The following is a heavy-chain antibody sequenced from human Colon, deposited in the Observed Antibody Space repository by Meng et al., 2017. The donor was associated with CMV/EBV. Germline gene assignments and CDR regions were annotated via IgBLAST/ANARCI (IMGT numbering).Heavy chain of an antibody. J-gene: IGHJ4*02. Sequence: QVYLVESGGGVVQLGGSLRLPCEASGFTFSNYAMHWVRQAPGKGLEWVAFIWFDGSSKDYADSVKGRFTISRDNSMNRLYLQVNSLRSEDTAVYYCVKTGTAWQFDFWGQGTLVTVSS. V-gene: IGHV3-30*02. CDR3: VKTGTAWQFDF. D-gene: IGHD2-21*02. CDR2: IWFDGSSK. CDR1: GFTFSNYA.